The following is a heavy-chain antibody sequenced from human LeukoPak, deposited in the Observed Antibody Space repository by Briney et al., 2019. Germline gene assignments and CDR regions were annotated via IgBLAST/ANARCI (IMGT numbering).Heavy chain of an antibody. CDR3: ARDLKLEPYYYYYMDV. CDR2: IYTSGST. J-gene: IGHJ6*03. V-gene: IGHV4-4*07. CDR1: GGSISSYY. D-gene: IGHD1-1*01. Sequence: SETLSLTCTVSGGSISSYYWSWIRQPAGKGLEWIGRIYTSGSTNYNPSLKSRVTMSVDTSKNQFSLKLSSVTAADTAVYYCARDLKLEPYYYYYMDVWGKGTTVTVSS.